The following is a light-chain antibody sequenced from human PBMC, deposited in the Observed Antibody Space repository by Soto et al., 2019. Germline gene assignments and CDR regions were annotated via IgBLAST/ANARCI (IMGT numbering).Light chain of an antibody. CDR2: GAS. Sequence: EIVLAQSPGTLSLSPGDRATLSCRASQTVNSNFLSWYQQKPGQAPRLLVYGASSRATGIPDRFSGSGSGTDFTLTISSLDPEDSAVYYCHQRSKWPLTFGGGTKVDIK. CDR1: QTVNSNF. J-gene: IGKJ4*01. V-gene: IGKV3D-20*02. CDR3: HQRSKWPLT.